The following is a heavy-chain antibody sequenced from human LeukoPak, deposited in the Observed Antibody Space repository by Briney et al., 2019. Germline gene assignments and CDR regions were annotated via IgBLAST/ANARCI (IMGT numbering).Heavy chain of an antibody. CDR1: GYTFTSYT. V-gene: IGHV7-4-1*02. D-gene: IGHD3-10*01. CDR3: AAFGEFFDY. J-gene: IGHJ4*02. CDR2: INTNTEKP. Sequence: ASVKVSCKASGYTFTSYTMNWVRQAPGQGLEWMGCINTNTEKPTYAQGFTGRFVFSLDTSVSTAYLQISSLKAEDTAVYFCAAFGEFFDYWGQGTLVTVSS.